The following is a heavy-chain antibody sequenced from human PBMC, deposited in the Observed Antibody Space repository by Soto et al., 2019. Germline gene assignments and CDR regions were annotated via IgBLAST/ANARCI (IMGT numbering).Heavy chain of an antibody. CDR2: INPSGGST. D-gene: IGHD2-2*01. V-gene: IGHV1-46*01. Sequence: ASVKVSCKASGYTFTSYDMHWVRQAPGQGLEWMGIINPSGGSTSYAQKFQGRVTMTRDTSTSTVYMELSSPRSEDTAVYYCAREGVPSLPDIWGQGTMVTVSS. CDR3: AREGVPSLPDI. CDR1: GYTFTSYD. J-gene: IGHJ3*02.